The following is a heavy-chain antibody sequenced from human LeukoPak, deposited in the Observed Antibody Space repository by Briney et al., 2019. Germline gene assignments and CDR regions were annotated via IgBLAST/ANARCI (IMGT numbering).Heavy chain of an antibody. J-gene: IGHJ4*02. Sequence: ASVKVSYKASGYTFTSYYMHWVRQAPGQGLEWMGIINPSGGSTSYAQKFQGRVTMTRDTSTSTVYMELSSLRSEDTAVYYCARGIGGSYYVGYYFDYWGQGTLVTVSS. CDR3: ARGIGGSYYVGYYFDY. CDR2: INPSGGST. V-gene: IGHV1-46*01. D-gene: IGHD1-26*01. CDR1: GYTFTSYY.